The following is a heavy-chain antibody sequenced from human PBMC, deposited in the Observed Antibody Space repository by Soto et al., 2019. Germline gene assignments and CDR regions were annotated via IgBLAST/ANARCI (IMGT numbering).Heavy chain of an antibody. CDR2: ISSSSSYI. J-gene: IGHJ4*02. CDR1: GFTFSSYS. D-gene: IGHD3-10*01. V-gene: IGHV3-21*04. CDR3: AKDKVGVTYYFDY. Sequence: GGSLRLSCAASGFTFSSYSMNWVRQAPGKGLEWVSSISSSSSYIYYADSVKGRFTISRDNAKNSLYLQMNSLRAEDTALYYCAKDKVGVTYYFDYWGQGTLVTVSS.